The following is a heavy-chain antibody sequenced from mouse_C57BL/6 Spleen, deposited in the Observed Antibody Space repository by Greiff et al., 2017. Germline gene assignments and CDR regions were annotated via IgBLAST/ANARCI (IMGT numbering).Heavy chain of an antibody. V-gene: IGHV5-17*01. Sequence: DVMLVESGGGLVKPGGSLKLSCAASGFTFSDYGMHWVRQAPEKGLEWVAYISSGSSTISYADTVKGRFTISRDNAKNTLFLQMTSLRSEDTAMYYCARGGLPYAMDDWGQGTSVTVSS. CDR3: ARGGLPYAMDD. CDR1: GFTFSDYG. D-gene: IGHD2-4*01. J-gene: IGHJ4*01. CDR2: ISSGSSTI.